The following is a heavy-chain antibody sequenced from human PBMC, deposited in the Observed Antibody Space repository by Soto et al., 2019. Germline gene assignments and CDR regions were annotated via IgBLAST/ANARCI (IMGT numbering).Heavy chain of an antibody. CDR3: AKPMSSAEYYYYGMDV. Sequence: QVQLVESGGGVVQPGRSLRLSCAASGFTFSSYGMHWVRQAPGKGLEWVAVISYDGSNKYYADSVKGRFTISRDNSKNTLYLQMNSLRAEDTAVYYCAKPMSSAEYYYYGMDVWGQGTTVTVSS. CDR1: GFTFSSYG. V-gene: IGHV3-30*18. J-gene: IGHJ6*02. D-gene: IGHD3-10*02. CDR2: ISYDGSNK.